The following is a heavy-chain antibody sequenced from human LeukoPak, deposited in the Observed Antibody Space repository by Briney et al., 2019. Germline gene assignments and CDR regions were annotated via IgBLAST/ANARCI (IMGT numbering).Heavy chain of an antibody. Sequence: PGGSLRLSCAASGFTFSSYAMSWVRQAPGKGLEWVSSISSSSSYIYYADSVKGRFTISRDNAKNSLYLQMNSLRAEDTAVYYCAKDFDDYGDYLMDYWGQGTLVTVSS. CDR2: ISSSSSYI. J-gene: IGHJ4*02. D-gene: IGHD4-17*01. V-gene: IGHV3-21*04. CDR3: AKDFDDYGDYLMDY. CDR1: GFTFSSYA.